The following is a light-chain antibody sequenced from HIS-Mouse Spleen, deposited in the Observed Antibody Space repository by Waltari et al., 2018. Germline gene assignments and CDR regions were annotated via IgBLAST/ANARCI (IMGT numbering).Light chain of an antibody. Sequence: SYELTPPPSVSVSPGQTARHTCAGDAFPKKYAYWYQQKSGQAPVLVIYEDSKRPSGIPERFSGSSSGTMATLTISGAQVEDEADYYCYSTDSSGNHRVFGGGTKLTVL. CDR1: AFPKKY. J-gene: IGLJ2*01. V-gene: IGLV3-10*01. CDR2: EDS. CDR3: YSTDSSGNHRV.